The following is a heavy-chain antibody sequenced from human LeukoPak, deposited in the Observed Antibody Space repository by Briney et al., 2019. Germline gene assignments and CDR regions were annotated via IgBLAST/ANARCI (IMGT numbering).Heavy chain of an antibody. J-gene: IGHJ4*02. CDR1: GFTFSIYG. CDR3: ARDGSGSGDY. D-gene: IGHD2-15*01. CDR2: SSSDATNI. V-gene: IGHV3-21*01. Sequence: SGGSLRLSCAASGFTFSIYGMNWVRQAPGKGLEWVASSSSDATNIYYTDSVKGRFTISRDNAKNSLYLQMNSLRVEDTAVYYCARDGSGSGDYWGQGSLVTVSS.